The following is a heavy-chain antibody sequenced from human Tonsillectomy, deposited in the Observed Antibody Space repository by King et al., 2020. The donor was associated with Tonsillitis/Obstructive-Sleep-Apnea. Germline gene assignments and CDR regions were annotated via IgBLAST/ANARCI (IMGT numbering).Heavy chain of an antibody. J-gene: IGHJ4*02. Sequence: VQLVESGGDLVQPGGSLRLSCAASGFTFSSYAMNSVRQAPGKGPEWVSGISGSGGSTYYADSVKGRFTISRDNSKNTVYLQMNSLRAEDTAIYSCAKLESTVPVAGTVDSYFDYWGQGTLVTVSS. CDR3: AKLESTVPVAGTVDSYFDY. CDR1: GFTFSSYA. V-gene: IGHV3-23*04. D-gene: IGHD6-19*01. CDR2: ISGSGGST.